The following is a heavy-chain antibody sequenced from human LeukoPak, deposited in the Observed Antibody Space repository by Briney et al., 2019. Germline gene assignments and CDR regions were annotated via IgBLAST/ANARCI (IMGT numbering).Heavy chain of an antibody. Sequence: GGSLRLSCAASGFTVSSLWMSWVRQAPGRGPEWVANINQDGGTTYYVASENGRITICRNNTKNSLSLQMSSLRAEDTAVYYGTKDRQGPIQYHMDVWGKGTTVTVSS. J-gene: IGHJ6*03. CDR1: GFTVSSLW. CDR3: TKDRQGPIQYHMDV. V-gene: IGHV3-7*01. CDR2: INQDGGTT. D-gene: IGHD5-24*01.